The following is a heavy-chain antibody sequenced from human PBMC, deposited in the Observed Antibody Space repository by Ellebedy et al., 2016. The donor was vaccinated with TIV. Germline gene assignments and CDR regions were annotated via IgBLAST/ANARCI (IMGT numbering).Heavy chain of an antibody. CDR3: AKDHYYDMGL. CDR2: ISGSGGST. Sequence: GESLKISCAASGFTFSSYAMSWVRQAPGKGLEWVSAISGSGGSTYYADSVKGRFTISRDNSKNTLYLQMNSLRAEDTAVYYCAKDHYYDMGLWGQGTLVTVSS. J-gene: IGHJ4*02. CDR1: GFTFSSYA. V-gene: IGHV3-23*01. D-gene: IGHD3-22*01.